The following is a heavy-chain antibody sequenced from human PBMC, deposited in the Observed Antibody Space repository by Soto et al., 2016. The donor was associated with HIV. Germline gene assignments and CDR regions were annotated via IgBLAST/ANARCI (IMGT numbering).Heavy chain of an antibody. CDR3: ARARPSGSNYFDY. CDR2: IIPIFDTA. D-gene: IGHD5-12*01. CDR1: GGTFSSYV. J-gene: IGHJ4*02. V-gene: IGHV1-69*13. Sequence: QVQLVQPGAEVKKPGSSVKVSCKGSGGTFSSYVISWVRQAPGQGLEWMGGIIPIFDTANYAQKFQGGVTITADESTSTAYMELSSLRSEDTAVYYCARARPSGSNYFDYWGQGTLVTVSS.